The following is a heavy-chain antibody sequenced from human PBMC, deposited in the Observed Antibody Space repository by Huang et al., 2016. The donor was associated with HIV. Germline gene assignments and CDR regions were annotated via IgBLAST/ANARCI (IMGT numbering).Heavy chain of an antibody. Sequence: QVQLQQWGAGLLKPSETLSLTCAFYGGSFSGYYWSGIRQPPGKGLEWIGEIKHSGSTNYNPSLKSRVTISVDTSKNQFSLKLSSVTAADTAVYYCARILMYYNSSGYGFDYWGQGTLVTVSS. J-gene: IGHJ4*02. CDR1: GGSFSGYY. D-gene: IGHD3-22*01. CDR3: ARILMYYNSSGYGFDY. CDR2: IKHSGST. V-gene: IGHV4-34*01.